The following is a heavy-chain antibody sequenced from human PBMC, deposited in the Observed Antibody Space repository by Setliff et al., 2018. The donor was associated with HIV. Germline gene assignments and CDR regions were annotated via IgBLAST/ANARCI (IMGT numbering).Heavy chain of an antibody. CDR1: GYTFTSYG. CDR2: ISAYNGNT. Sequence: ASVKVSCKASGYTFTSYGISWVRQAPGQGLEWMGWISAYNGNTNYAQELQGRVTMTTDTSTSTAYMELRSLRSDDTAVYYCARRITMVRGVIKYYFDYWGQGTLVTVSS. CDR3: ARRITMVRGVIKYYFDY. V-gene: IGHV1-18*01. D-gene: IGHD3-10*01. J-gene: IGHJ4*02.